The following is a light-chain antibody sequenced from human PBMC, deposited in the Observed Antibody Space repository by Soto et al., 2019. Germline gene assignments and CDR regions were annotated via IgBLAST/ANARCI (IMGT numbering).Light chain of an antibody. V-gene: IGKV3-11*01. CDR2: DAS. CDR3: QQRSDWPSA. CDR1: QSISVY. Sequence: IVLTQSPDTLSLSPGETATLSCRASQSISVYLAWYQQKPGQAPRLLIYDASNRATGIPGRFSGSGSGTDFSLTISSLEAEDFAIYYCQQRSDWPSAFGGGTRVEIK. J-gene: IGKJ4*01.